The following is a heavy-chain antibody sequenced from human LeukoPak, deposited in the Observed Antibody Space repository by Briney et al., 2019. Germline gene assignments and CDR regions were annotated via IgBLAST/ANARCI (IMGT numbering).Heavy chain of an antibody. Sequence: SENLSLTCSVSGYSISSGYYWGWIRQPPGKGLEWIGSIYHSGSTYYNPSLKSRVTISVDTSKNQFSLKLSSVTAADTAVYYCARDVSNNWNAGWFDPWGQGTLVTVSS. V-gene: IGHV4-38-2*02. CDR2: IYHSGST. CDR1: GYSISSGYY. CDR3: ARDVSNNWNAGWFDP. J-gene: IGHJ5*02. D-gene: IGHD1-1*01.